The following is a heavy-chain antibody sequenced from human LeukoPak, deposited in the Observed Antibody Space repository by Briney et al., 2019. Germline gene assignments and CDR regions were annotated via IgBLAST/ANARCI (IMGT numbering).Heavy chain of an antibody. V-gene: IGHV3-30*18. CDR3: AKLWGDTGQLWNVFDI. Sequence: GGSLRLSCAASGFTFSSYGMHWVRQAPGKGLEWVAVISYDGSNEYYADSVKGRFTISRDNSKNTLYLQMNSLRAEDTAVYYCAKLWGDTGQLWNVFDIWGQGTMVTVSS. CDR1: GFTFSSYG. CDR2: ISYDGSNE. J-gene: IGHJ3*02. D-gene: IGHD5-18*01.